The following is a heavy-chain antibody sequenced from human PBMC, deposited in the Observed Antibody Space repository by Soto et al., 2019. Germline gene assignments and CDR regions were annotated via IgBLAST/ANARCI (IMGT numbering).Heavy chain of an antibody. CDR1: GYMFNSYG. J-gene: IGHJ4*02. Sequence: QVQLVQSGAEVKKRGASVKVSCKASGYMFNSYGMSWLRQAPGQGLEWIGWISGYNGKTDLAQKFQGRVTMTTEASTSSVYMELTSLRFVDTALYCCARGETYTAGWCFDHWGQGTLVTVPS. CDR3: ARGETYTAGWCFDH. V-gene: IGHV1-18*01. CDR2: ISGYNGKT. D-gene: IGHD6-19*01.